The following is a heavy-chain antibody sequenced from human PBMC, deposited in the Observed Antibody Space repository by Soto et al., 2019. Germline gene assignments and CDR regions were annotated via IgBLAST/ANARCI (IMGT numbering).Heavy chain of an antibody. V-gene: IGHV4-59*01. CDR3: AREVPPRRTGYYYYGMDV. Sequence: SETLSLTCTVSGGSIRSYYWSWIRQPPGKGLEWIGYIYYSGSTNYNPSLKSRVTISVDTSKNQFSLKLSSVTAADTAVYYCAREVPPRRTGYYYYGMDVWGQGTTVTVSS. CDR1: GGSIRSYY. CDR2: IYYSGST. J-gene: IGHJ6*02.